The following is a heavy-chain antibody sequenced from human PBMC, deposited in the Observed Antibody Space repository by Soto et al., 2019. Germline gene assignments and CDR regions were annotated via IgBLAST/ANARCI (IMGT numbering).Heavy chain of an antibody. Sequence: QVQLVESGGGVVQPGRSLRLSCAASGFTFSSYGMHWVRQAPGKGLEWVAVIWYDGSNKYYADSVKGRFTISRDNSKNTLYMQMNSLRAEDTAVYYCAREGQVVNPGEGGFDYWGQGTLVTVSS. CDR1: GFTFSSYG. CDR2: IWYDGSNK. J-gene: IGHJ4*02. V-gene: IGHV3-33*01. CDR3: AREGQVVNPGEGGFDY. D-gene: IGHD2-15*01.